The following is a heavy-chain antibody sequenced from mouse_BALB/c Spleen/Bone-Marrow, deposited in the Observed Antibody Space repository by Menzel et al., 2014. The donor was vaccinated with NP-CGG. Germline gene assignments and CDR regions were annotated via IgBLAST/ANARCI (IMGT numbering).Heavy chain of an antibody. D-gene: IGHD2-10*02. CDR3: ARDVGYGNYFVY. J-gene: IGHJ3*01. CDR2: SRNKAKYYTT. CDR1: GFTSSDFY. V-gene: IGHV7-1*02. Sequence: EVQLVESGGGLVQPGDSLRLSCATSGFTSSDFYMEWVRQPPGKRLEWIAASRNKAKYYTTEYSASVKGRFIVSRDTSQSVLYLQMNALRAEDTAIYYCARDVGYGNYFVYWGQGTLVTVSA.